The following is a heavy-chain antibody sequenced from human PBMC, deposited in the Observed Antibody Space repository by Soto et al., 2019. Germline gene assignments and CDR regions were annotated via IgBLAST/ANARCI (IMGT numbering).Heavy chain of an antibody. CDR2: TIPLFGTT. CDR1: GDTFKNSV. Sequence: QVQLVQSGVEVKKPGSSVRVSCKASGDTFKNSVISWVRQAPGQGLEWMGGTIPLFGTTDYAQKFQGRLTITTDESTTTAYMEVSRLTSEDKAVYYCVAELDFGKLSGVWGQGTTVIVSS. CDR3: VAELDFGKLSGV. V-gene: IGHV1-69*01. D-gene: IGHD3-10*01. J-gene: IGHJ6*02.